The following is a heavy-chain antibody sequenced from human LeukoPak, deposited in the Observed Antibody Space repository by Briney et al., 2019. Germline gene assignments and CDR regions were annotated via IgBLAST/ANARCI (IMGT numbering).Heavy chain of an antibody. CDR3: AKDEAGYYGSGTFDY. D-gene: IGHD3-10*01. Sequence: GGSLRLSCAASGFTFSSYAMSWVRQAPGKGLEWVSSVSGSGGSTYYADCVKGRFTISRDNSKTTLYLQMNSLRAEDTAVYYCAKDEAGYYGSGTFDYWGQGTLVTVSS. CDR1: GFTFSSYA. CDR2: VSGSGGST. V-gene: IGHV3-23*01. J-gene: IGHJ4*02.